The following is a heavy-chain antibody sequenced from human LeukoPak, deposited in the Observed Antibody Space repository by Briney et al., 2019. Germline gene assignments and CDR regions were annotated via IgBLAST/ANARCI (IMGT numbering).Heavy chain of an antibody. CDR3: ETEATYYYDSSGYYGRYYFDY. V-gene: IGHV3-21*01. CDR1: GFTFSSYS. J-gene: IGHJ4*02. CDR2: ISSSSSYI. D-gene: IGHD3-22*01. Sequence: PGGSLRLSCAASGFTFSSYSMNWVRQAPGKGLEWVSSISSSSSYIYYADSVKGRFTISRDNAKNSLYLQMNSLRAEDTAVYYCETEATYYYDSSGYYGRYYFDYWGQGTLVTVSS.